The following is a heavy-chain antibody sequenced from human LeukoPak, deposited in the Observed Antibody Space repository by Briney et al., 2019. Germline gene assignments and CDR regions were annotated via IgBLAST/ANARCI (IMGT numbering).Heavy chain of an antibody. CDR2: ISDDGKYI. D-gene: IGHD3-3*01. V-gene: IGHV3-21*01. J-gene: IGHJ3*02. CDR3: ARDPRFLEWLLDAFDI. Sequence: GGSLRLSCAASGFTFSRYSMNWVRQAPGKGLEWVSSISDDGKYIYYADSVKGRFSISRDNAKSSLYLQMNSLRAEDAAVYYCARDPRFLEWLLDAFDIWGQGTMVTVSS. CDR1: GFTFSRYS.